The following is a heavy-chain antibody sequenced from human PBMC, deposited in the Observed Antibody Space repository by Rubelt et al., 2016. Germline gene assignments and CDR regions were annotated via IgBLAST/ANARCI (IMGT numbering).Heavy chain of an antibody. CDR1: GFTFSDYY. D-gene: IGHD1-26*01. Sequence: EVQLVESGGGLVQPGGSLRLSCVVSGFTFSDYYMDWVRQAPGKGLEWVCRSRNRANSYTTEYAASVKGRFTISRDESKNSLYLQINSLKTEDTAVYYCVRGLLGSTFTFYGM. J-gene: IGHJ6*01. V-gene: IGHV3-72*01. CDR2: SRNRANSYTT. CDR3: VRGLLGSTFTFYGM.